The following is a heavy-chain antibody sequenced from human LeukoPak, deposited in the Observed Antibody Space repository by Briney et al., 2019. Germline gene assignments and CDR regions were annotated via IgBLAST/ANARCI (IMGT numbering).Heavy chain of an antibody. CDR1: GFTFSSYA. D-gene: IGHD3-10*01. CDR3: AKVAYYQTAEYFQH. CDR2: ISGSGGST. J-gene: IGHJ1*01. Sequence: SGGSLRLSCAASGFTFSSYAMSWVRQAPGKGLEWVSAISGSGGSTYYADSVKGRFTISRDNSKNALYLQMNSLRAEDTAVYYCAKVAYYQTAEYFQHWGQGTLVTVSS. V-gene: IGHV3-23*01.